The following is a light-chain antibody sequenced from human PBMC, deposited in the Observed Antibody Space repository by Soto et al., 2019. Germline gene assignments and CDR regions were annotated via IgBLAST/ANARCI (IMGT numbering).Light chain of an antibody. CDR3: QQYHDSPMNT. Sequence: VLPQSPDTLSLSPGDRAILSCRASQSVRSTFLAWYQQKPGQAPSLLIYGASNKAAGIPETFSGSASGTEFTLTISRLEPDDSAVYYCQQYHDSPMNTFGQGTKLQIK. CDR2: GAS. CDR1: QSVRSTF. J-gene: IGKJ2*01. V-gene: IGKV3-20*01.